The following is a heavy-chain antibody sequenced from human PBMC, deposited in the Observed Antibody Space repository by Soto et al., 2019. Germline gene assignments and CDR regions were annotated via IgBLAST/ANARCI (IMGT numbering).Heavy chain of an antibody. V-gene: IGHV3-23*01. CDR1: GFTFSSYA. Sequence: EVQLLESGGGLVQPGGSLRLSCAASGFTFSSYAMSWVRQAPGKGLERVSAISGSGGSTYYADSVKGRCTISRDNSKNTLYLQMNSLRAEDTAVYYCATLRYSSGWSVFDYWGQGTLVTVSS. CDR2: ISGSGGST. CDR3: ATLRYSSGWSVFDY. D-gene: IGHD6-19*01. J-gene: IGHJ4*02.